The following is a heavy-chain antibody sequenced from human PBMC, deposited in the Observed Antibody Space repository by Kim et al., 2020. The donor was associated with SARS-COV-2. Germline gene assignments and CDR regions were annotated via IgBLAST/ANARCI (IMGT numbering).Heavy chain of an antibody. D-gene: IGHD3-10*01. CDR3: ARRGSTYGLDY. J-gene: IGHJ4*02. V-gene: IGHV4-39*01. CDR2: T. Sequence: TSYSPSPKGRVTIAVDTSKNQFSLKLTPVTAADTAVYYCARRGSTYGLDYWGQGILVTVSS.